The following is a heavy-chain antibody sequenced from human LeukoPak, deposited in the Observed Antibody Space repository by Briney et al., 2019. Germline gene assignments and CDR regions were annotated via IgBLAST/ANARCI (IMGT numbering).Heavy chain of an antibody. CDR2: INHSGGT. Sequence: SETLTLTCAVYGASLTGYYWSWFRQPPGKGLEWIGEINHSGGTNYNPSLKSRVTISLDTSNNQFSLKLSSVTAADTAVYYCARDGYDSSGYYSHYYGMDVWGQGTTVTVFS. CDR3: ARDGYDSSGYYSHYYGMDV. D-gene: IGHD3-22*01. V-gene: IGHV4-34*01. J-gene: IGHJ6*02. CDR1: GASLTGYY.